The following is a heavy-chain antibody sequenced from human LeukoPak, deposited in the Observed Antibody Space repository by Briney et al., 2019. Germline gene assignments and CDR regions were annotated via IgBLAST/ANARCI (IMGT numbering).Heavy chain of an antibody. CDR2: INPSGGST. CDR3: ARGGTYSSSSSGEIHYYYYGMDV. Sequence: GASVKVSCKASGCTFTSYYMHWVRQAPGQGLEWMGIINPSGGSTSYAQKFQGRVTMTRDTSTSTVYMELSSLRSEDTAVYYCARGGTYSSSSSGEIHYYYYGMDVWGQGTTVTVSS. V-gene: IGHV1-46*01. CDR1: GCTFTSYY. J-gene: IGHJ6*02. D-gene: IGHD6-6*01.